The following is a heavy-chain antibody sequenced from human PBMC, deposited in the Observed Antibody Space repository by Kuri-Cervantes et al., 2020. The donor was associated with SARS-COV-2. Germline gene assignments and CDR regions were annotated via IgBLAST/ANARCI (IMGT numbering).Heavy chain of an antibody. CDR1: GLTFSSRS. D-gene: IGHD1-14*01. CDR3: STTWDH. CDR2: IDASGKSR. Sequence: GESLKISCAVSGLTFSSRSMNWVRQAPGMGLEWVSHIDASGKSRYYIDSVQGRFTISGDNARNSLYLQMNSLTEEDTAVYYCSTTWDHWGQGTLVTVSS. J-gene: IGHJ4*02. V-gene: IGHV3-48*02.